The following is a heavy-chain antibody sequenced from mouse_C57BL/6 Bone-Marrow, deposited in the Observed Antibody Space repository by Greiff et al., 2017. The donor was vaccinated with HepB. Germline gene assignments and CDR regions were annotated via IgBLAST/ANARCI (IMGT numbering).Heavy chain of an antibody. V-gene: IGHV2-2*01. CDR1: GFSLTSYG. D-gene: IGHD1-1*01. CDR3: ARKGYYGSYWYFDV. CDR2: IWSGGST. Sequence: QVQLKQSGPGLVQPSQSLSITCTVSGFSLTSYGVHWVRQSPGKGLEWLGVIWSGGSTDYNAAFISRLGISKDNSKSQVFFKMNSLQADDTAIYYCARKGYYGSYWYFDVWGTGTTVTVSS. J-gene: IGHJ1*03.